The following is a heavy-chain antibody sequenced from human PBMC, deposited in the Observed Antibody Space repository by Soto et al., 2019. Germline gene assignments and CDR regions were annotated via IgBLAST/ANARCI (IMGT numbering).Heavy chain of an antibody. CDR2: ITSDGKSK. J-gene: IGHJ5*02. D-gene: IGHD2-21*02. CDR1: GFNFSIHW. CDR3: ARESGDWPLNWFDP. V-gene: IGHV3-74*01. Sequence: PGGSLRLSCAASGFNFSIHWMHWVRQRPGEGLVWVSRITSDGKSKAYAESVKGRFAISRDNAKNTLYLQMSGLTAEDTAVYYCARESGDWPLNWFDPWGLGTLVTVSS.